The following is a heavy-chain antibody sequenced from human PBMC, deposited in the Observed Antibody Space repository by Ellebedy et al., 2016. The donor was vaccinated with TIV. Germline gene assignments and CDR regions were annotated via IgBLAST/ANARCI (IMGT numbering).Heavy chain of an antibody. CDR1: GYTFTSYG. D-gene: IGHD1-26*01. CDR2: ISAYNGNT. J-gene: IGHJ4*02. Sequence: ASVKVSCXASGYTFTSYGISWVRQAPGQGLEWMGWISAYNGNTNYAQKFQGRVTMTRDTSTSTVYMELSSLRSEDTAVYYCARDLLGVGATSDYWGQGTLVTVSS. V-gene: IGHV1-18*01. CDR3: ARDLLGVGATSDY.